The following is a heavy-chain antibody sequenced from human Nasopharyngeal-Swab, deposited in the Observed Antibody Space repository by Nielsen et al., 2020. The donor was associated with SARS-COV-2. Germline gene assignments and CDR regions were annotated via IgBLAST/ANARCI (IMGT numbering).Heavy chain of an antibody. D-gene: IGHD5-18*01. V-gene: IGHV4-34*01. CDR2: INHSGST. CDR3: ARRGQLWSPDGLGY. Sequence: SETLSLTCAVYGGSFSGYYWSWIRQPPGKGLEWIGEINHSGSTNYNPSLKSRVTISVDTSKNQFSLKLSSVTAADPAVYYCARRGQLWSPDGLGYWGQGTLVTVSS. J-gene: IGHJ4*02. CDR1: GGSFSGYY.